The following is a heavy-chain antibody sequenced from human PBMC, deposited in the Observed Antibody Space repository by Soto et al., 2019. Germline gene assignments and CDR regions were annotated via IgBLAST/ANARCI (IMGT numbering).Heavy chain of an antibody. J-gene: IGHJ4*02. Sequence: QVQLVQSEAEVKKPGASVKVSCEASGYTFINHGINWVRQAPGQGLEWMGWVIGSNGNTKYAQKFQGRVTMTTETSTSTAHMELRNLRSDDTAVYFCARDFYPLAYYFDPWGQGTLVTVSS. CDR2: VIGSNGNT. CDR3: ARDFYPLAYYFDP. V-gene: IGHV1-18*04. CDR1: GYTFINHG.